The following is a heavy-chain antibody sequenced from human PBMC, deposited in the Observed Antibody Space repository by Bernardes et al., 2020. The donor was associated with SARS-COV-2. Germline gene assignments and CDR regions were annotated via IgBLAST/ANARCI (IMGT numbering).Heavy chain of an antibody. CDR3: TRPNPAVAAYWDACDI. J-gene: IGHJ3*02. CDR2: IESKANSYAT. Sequence: GGSLRLSCAASGFTFSGSSMHWVRQASGKGLEWVGRIESKANSYATVYAASVKGRFTISRDDSKNTAYLQMNSLKSDDTAVYYCTRPNPAVAAYWDACDIWGQGTLVTVSS. V-gene: IGHV3-73*01. CDR1: GFTFSGSS. D-gene: IGHD6-19*01.